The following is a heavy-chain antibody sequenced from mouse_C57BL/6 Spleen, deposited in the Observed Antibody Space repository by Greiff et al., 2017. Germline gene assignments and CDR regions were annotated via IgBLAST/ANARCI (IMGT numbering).Heavy chain of an antibody. J-gene: IGHJ3*01. Sequence: EVQLQQSGPELVKPGASVKISCKASGYTFTDYYMNWVKQSHGKSLEWIGDINPNNGGTSYNQKFKGKATLTVDKSSSTAYMELRSLTSEDSAVYYCARNHYRSLAYWGQGTLVTVSA. CDR2: INPNNGGT. CDR3: ARNHYRSLAY. CDR1: GYTFTDYY. V-gene: IGHV1-26*01. D-gene: IGHD1-1*02.